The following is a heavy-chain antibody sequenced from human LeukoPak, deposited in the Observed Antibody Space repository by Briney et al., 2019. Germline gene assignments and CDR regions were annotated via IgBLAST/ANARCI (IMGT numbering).Heavy chain of an antibody. CDR3: AGEIYDSSGYPQLDY. CDR2: INPNSGGT. V-gene: IGHV1-2*02. CDR1: GYTFTGYY. J-gene: IGHJ4*02. D-gene: IGHD3-22*01. Sequence: ASVKVSCKASGYTFTGYYMHWVRQAPGQGLEWMGWINPNSGGTNYAQKFQGRVTMTRDTSISTAYMELSRLRSDDTAVYYCAGEIYDSSGYPQLDYWGQGTLSPSPQ.